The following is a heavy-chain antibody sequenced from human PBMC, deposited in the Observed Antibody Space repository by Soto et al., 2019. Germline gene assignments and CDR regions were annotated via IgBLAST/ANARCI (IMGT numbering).Heavy chain of an antibody. J-gene: IGHJ4*02. Sequence: GASVKVSCKASGYTFTGYYMHWVRQAPGQGLEWMGWINPNSGGTNYAQKFQGRVTMTRDTSISTAYMELSRLRSDDTAVYYCARDVFGDTIFGVPLPASWGQGTLVTVSS. CDR1: GYTFTGYY. D-gene: IGHD3-3*01. V-gene: IGHV1-2*02. CDR3: ARDVFGDTIFGVPLPAS. CDR2: INPNSGGT.